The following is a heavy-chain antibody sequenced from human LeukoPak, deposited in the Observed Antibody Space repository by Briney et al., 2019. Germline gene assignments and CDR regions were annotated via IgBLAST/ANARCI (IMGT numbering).Heavy chain of an antibody. CDR3: AKDLVDTAMVNDFDY. D-gene: IGHD5-18*01. J-gene: IGHJ4*02. CDR2: ISSRSTYI. CDR1: GFTFSSYT. Sequence: GGSLRLSCAASGFTFSSYTMNWVRQTPGKGLEWVSSISSRSTYIYYADSVKGRFTISRDNSKNTLYLQMNSLRAEDTAVYYCAKDLVDTAMVNDFDYWGQGTLVTVSP. V-gene: IGHV3-21*01.